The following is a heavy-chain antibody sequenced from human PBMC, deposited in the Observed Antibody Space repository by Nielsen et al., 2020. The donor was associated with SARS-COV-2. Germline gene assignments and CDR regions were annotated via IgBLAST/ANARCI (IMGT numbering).Heavy chain of an antibody. V-gene: IGHV3-20*01. Sequence: GESLKISCAASGFTFDDYGMSWVRQAPGKGLEWVSGINWNGGSTGYADSVKGRFTISRDNAKNSLYLQMNSLRAEDTALYHCARLQQEERTYYYYGMDVWGQGTTVTVSS. CDR2: INWNGGST. CDR3: ARLQQEERTYYYYGMDV. D-gene: IGHD1/OR15-1a*01. J-gene: IGHJ6*02. CDR1: GFTFDDYG.